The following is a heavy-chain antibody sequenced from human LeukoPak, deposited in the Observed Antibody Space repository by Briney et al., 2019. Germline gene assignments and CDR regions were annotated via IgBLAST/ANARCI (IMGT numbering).Heavy chain of an antibody. CDR3: ARARYSGYDSPYYFDY. Sequence: GGSLRLSCAASGFTVSSNYMSWVRQAPGKGLEWVSVIYSGGSTYYADSVKGRFTFSRDNSKNTLYLQMNSLRAEDTAVYYCARARYSGYDSPYYFDYWGQGTLVTVSS. J-gene: IGHJ4*02. D-gene: IGHD5-12*01. V-gene: IGHV3-53*01. CDR2: IYSGGST. CDR1: GFTVSSNY.